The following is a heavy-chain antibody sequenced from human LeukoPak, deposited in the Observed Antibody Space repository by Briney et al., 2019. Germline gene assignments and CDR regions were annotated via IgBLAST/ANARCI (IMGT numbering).Heavy chain of an antibody. J-gene: IGHJ2*01. CDR3: ARVGFDL. V-gene: IGHV4-34*01. CDR2: INHSGIA. Sequence: SETLSLTCAVYVGSFSDYSWSWIRQPPGKGLEWIGEINHSGIANYNPSLKSRVTISVDPSKNQFSLKVTYVTAADTAVYYCARVGFDLWSSGTLVTVSS. CDR1: VGSFSDYS.